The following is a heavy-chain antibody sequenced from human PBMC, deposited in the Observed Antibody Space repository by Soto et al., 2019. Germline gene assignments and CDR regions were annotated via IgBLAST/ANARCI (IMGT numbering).Heavy chain of an antibody. CDR3: ARHFSVDYFDY. CDR2: IYHSGST. CDR1: SGSISSRKW. V-gene: IGHV4-4*02. Sequence: SETLSLTCAVSSGSISSRKWWTWVRQSPGKGLEWIGEIYHSGSTNYNPSLKSRVTISVDKSKNQFSLKLSSVTAADTAVYYCARHFSVDYFDYWGQGALVT. J-gene: IGHJ4*02.